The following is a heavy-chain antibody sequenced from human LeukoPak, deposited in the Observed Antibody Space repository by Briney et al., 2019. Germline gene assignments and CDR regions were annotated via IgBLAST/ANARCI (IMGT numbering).Heavy chain of an antibody. CDR3: SREDYYYGSLTHRGSAY. CDR1: GFTFSDYA. J-gene: IGHJ4*02. Sequence: EPGRSLRLSCTASGFTFSDYAVSWVRQAPGKGLEWIGYIKSEAYGGTPEYASSVKARFTISRDDSKSIAYLQIDSLNTEDTALYYCSREDYYYGSLTHRGSAYWGQGTLVTVSS. CDR2: IKSEAYGGTP. D-gene: IGHD3-10*01. V-gene: IGHV3-49*04.